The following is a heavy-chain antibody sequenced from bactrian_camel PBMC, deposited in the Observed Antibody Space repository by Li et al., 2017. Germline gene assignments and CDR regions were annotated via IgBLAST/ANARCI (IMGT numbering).Heavy chain of an antibody. D-gene: IGHD1*01. V-gene: IGHV3S55*01. J-gene: IGHJ4*01. Sequence: QVQLEESGGGSVQVGGSLRLSCVASGDTIGRYCMGWFRQIPDREREGVAGIESDGSTSYADSVKGRFTISQDSAKNILYLQMHSLKPEDTAMYYCAADELWIGYIARPPLECPAQYWGRGTQVTVS. CDR3: AADELWIGYIARPPLECPAQY. CDR1: GDTIGRYC. CDR2: IESDGST.